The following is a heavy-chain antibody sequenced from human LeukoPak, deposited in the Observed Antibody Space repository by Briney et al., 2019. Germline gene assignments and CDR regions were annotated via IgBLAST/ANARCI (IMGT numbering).Heavy chain of an antibody. CDR3: AKVPSGSYENYYYYGMDV. CDR1: GFTFSNYA. V-gene: IGHV3-23*01. D-gene: IGHD1-26*01. J-gene: IGHJ6*02. CDR2: ISGSGGSTYYA. Sequence: GGSLRLSCAASGFTFSNYAMTWVRQAPGKGLEWVSHISGSGGSTYYAYYADSVKGRFTISRDNPKNTLYLQMNSLRAEDTAVYYCAKVPSGSYENYYYYGMDVWGQGPTVTVSS.